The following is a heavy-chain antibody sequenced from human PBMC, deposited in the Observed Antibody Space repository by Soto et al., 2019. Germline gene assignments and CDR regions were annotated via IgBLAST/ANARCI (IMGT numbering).Heavy chain of an antibody. Sequence: ASVKVSCKASGYTFTSYDINWVRQATGQGLEWMGWMNPNSGGTNYAQKFQGWVTMTRDTSISTAYMELSRLRSDDTAVYYCASSYCSSTSCYLGMDVWGQGTTVTVSS. CDR2: MNPNSGGT. CDR3: ASSYCSSTSCYLGMDV. J-gene: IGHJ6*02. D-gene: IGHD2-2*01. V-gene: IGHV1-2*04. CDR1: GYTFTSYD.